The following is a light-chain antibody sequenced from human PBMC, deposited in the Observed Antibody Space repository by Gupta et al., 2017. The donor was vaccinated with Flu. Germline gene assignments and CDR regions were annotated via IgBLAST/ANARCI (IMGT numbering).Light chain of an antibody. CDR1: TGAVTPNNF. Sequence: QTVVTQEPSMTVSPRGTVTLTCASSTGAVTPNNFAHWFQQKPGQPPMALISNPGGAHSCTPARVSGSVIGGTVAMKLLGVQPEDDSYSSCMLYSGRAVLFGGGTKLTVL. J-gene: IGLJ3*02. V-gene: IGLV7-43*01. CDR3: MLYSGRAVL. CDR2: NPG.